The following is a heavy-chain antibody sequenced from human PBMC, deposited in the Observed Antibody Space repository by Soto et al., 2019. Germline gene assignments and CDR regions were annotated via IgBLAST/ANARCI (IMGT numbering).Heavy chain of an antibody. D-gene: IGHD3-16*01. CDR3: GGGAKDFFPGRRIFDF. J-gene: IGHJ4*02. V-gene: IGHV3-23*01. CDR2: ITDTGGGA. Sequence: EVQLLESGGDLIQPGGSLRLSCVASGITFGSRAMSWVRQAPGEGLEWVSTITDTGGGAKYADSVRGRFTISRDNSKKTPNLKMSRLGADDAGGYFRGGGAKDFFPGRRIFDFWGRGTLITVPS. CDR1: GITFGSRA.